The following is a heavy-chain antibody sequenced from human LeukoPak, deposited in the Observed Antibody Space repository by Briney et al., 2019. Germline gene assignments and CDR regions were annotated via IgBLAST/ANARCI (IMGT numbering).Heavy chain of an antibody. CDR2: ISSSSSYI. D-gene: IGHD3-9*01. CDR3: ARVSSAPYYDILTGYYRNYYYYYMDV. CDR1: GFTFSSYS. Sequence: GSLRLSCAASGFTFSSYSMNWVRQAPGKGLEWVSSISSSSSYIYYADSVKGRFTISRDNAKNSLYLQMNSLRAEDTAVYYCARVSSAPYYDILTGYYRNYYYYYMDVWGKGTTVTVSS. V-gene: IGHV3-21*01. J-gene: IGHJ6*03.